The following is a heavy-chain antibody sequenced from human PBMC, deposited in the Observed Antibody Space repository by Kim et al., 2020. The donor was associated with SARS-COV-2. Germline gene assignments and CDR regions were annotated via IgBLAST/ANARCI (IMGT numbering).Heavy chain of an antibody. CDR1: GFSFSTYA. J-gene: IGHJ6*01. CDR2: ISTDGDLT. V-gene: IGHV3-64*01. Sequence: GGSLRLSCAASGFSFSTYAMHWVRQAPGKGLEYVAIISTDGDLTFYGKTVKGRFTVSRDNSKDTLYLQMGSLRGEDMAVYFCARVRHYGSNFYALDFWGQGTTVIVSP. CDR3: ARVRHYGSNFYALDF. D-gene: IGHD3-10*01.